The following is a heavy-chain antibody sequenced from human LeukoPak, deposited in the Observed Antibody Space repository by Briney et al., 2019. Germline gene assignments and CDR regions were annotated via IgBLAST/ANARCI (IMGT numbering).Heavy chain of an antibody. J-gene: IGHJ2*01. Sequence: KPSETLSLTCTVSGGSISSYYWSWIRQPPGKGLEWIGYIYYSGSTNYNPSLKSRRVTISVDTSKNQFSLKLSSVTAADTAVYFCARVYYGRTYDYWYFDLWGRGTLVTVSS. CDR1: GGSISSYY. CDR2: IYYSGST. V-gene: IGHV4-59*01. D-gene: IGHD3-10*01. CDR3: ARVYYGRTYDYWYFDL.